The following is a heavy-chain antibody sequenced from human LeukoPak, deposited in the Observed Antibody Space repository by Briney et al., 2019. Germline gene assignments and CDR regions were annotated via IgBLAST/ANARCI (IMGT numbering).Heavy chain of an antibody. Sequence: ASVTVSCKSSGYTFTIYGISWVRQAPGQGLEWMGWISAYNGNTNYAQKLQGRVTMTTDTSTSTAYMELRSLRSDDTAVYYCATGSPYYFDYWGQGTLVTVSS. V-gene: IGHV1-18*01. D-gene: IGHD3-10*01. J-gene: IGHJ4*02. CDR1: GYTFTIYG. CDR2: ISAYNGNT. CDR3: ATGSPYYFDY.